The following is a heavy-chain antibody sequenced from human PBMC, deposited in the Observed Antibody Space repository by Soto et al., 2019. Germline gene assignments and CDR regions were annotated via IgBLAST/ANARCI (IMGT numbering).Heavy chain of an antibody. V-gene: IGHV4-30-2*06. CDR1: GGSINIGSHS. CDR2: VYYSGTT. CDR3: ARGLFGYDDGMYPSPDNWFDH. Sequence: TLCLTCAVAGGSINIGSHSWNWIRQSAGKGLEWIGCVYYSGTTYYNPALNSRVTISVDRAKSQFSLQLRSMTAADTAVYFCARGLFGYDDGMYPSPDNWFDHWSQGTLVTVSS. D-gene: IGHD3-22*01. J-gene: IGHJ5*02.